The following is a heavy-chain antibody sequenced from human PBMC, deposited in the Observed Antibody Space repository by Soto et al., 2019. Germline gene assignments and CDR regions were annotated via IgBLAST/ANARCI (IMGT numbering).Heavy chain of an antibody. CDR2: IYYSGST. Sequence: SETLSLTCTVSGGSISSYYWSWIRQPPGKGLEWIGYIYYSGSTNYNPSLKSRVTISVDTSKNQFSLKLSSVTAADTAVYYCARHGGAYYDFWSGYYWFDPWGQGTLVTVSS. J-gene: IGHJ5*02. CDR1: GGSISSYY. V-gene: IGHV4-59*08. CDR3: ARHGGAYYDFWSGYYWFDP. D-gene: IGHD3-3*01.